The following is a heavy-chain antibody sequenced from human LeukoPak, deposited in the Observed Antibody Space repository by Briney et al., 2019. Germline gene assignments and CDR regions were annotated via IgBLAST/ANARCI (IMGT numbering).Heavy chain of an antibody. CDR2: INHSGST. Sequence: PSETLSLPCAVYGGSFSGYYWSWIRQPPGKGLEWIGEINHSGSTNYNPSLKSRVTISVDTSKNQFSLKLSSVTAADTAVYYCARGRSRSGYYDYWGQGTLVTVSS. CDR1: GGSFSGYY. V-gene: IGHV4-34*01. D-gene: IGHD3-22*01. CDR3: ARGRSRSGYYDY. J-gene: IGHJ4*02.